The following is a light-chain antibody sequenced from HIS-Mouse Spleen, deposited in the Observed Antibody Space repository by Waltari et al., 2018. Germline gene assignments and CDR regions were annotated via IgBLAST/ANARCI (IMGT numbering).Light chain of an antibody. CDR3: QQLNSYPREWT. CDR1: QGISSY. Sequence: DIQLTQSPSFLSASVGDRVTITCRASQGISSYLAWYQQKPGKAPKLLIYAASTLQSGVPSRFSGSGSGTEFTLTISSLQPEDFATYYCQQLNSYPREWTFGQGTKVEIK. V-gene: IGKV1-9*01. J-gene: IGKJ1*01. CDR2: AAS.